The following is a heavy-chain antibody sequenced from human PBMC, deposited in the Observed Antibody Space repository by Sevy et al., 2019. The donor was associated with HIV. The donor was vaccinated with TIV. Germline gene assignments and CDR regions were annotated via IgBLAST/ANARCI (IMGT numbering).Heavy chain of an antibody. Sequence: SETLSLTCTVSGGSISSYYWSWIRQPPGKGLEWIGYIYYSGSTNYNPSLKSRVTISVDTSKNQFSLKLSSVIAADTAVYYCARERITMVRGVIIPTFDYWGQGTLVTVSS. CDR3: ARERITMVRGVIIPTFDY. CDR2: IYYSGST. J-gene: IGHJ4*02. D-gene: IGHD3-10*01. CDR1: GGSISSYY. V-gene: IGHV4-59*01.